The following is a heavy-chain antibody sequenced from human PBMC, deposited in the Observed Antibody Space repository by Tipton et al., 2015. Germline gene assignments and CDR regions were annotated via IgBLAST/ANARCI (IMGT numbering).Heavy chain of an antibody. V-gene: IGHV3-21*01. Sequence: SLRLSCAASGFSFNSFSMNWVRQAPGKGLEWVSYISTMSSYIYYADSVEGRFTISRDNDKNTLYLQMNSVRVEDTGVYYCARDPPLATVTTGDDASNIWGQGTLVTVSS. D-gene: IGHD4-17*01. CDR2: ISTMSSYI. CDR3: ARDPPLATVTTGDDASNI. CDR1: GFSFNSFS. J-gene: IGHJ3*02.